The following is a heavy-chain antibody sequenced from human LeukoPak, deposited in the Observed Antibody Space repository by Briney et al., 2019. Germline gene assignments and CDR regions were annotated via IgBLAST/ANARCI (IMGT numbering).Heavy chain of an antibody. CDR2: ISAYNGNT. CDR3: ARAAEAGKEISYFDY. D-gene: IGHD6-13*01. V-gene: IGHV1-18*01. CDR1: GYSFTSCG. Sequence: AAVKVCFKASGYSFTSCGNSWGRQAPGQGLEWMGWISAYNGNTNYARKFQGRVTLTADESTRKAYMELSRLRSEDTAVYYCARAAEAGKEISYFDYWGQGTLVTVSS. J-gene: IGHJ4*02.